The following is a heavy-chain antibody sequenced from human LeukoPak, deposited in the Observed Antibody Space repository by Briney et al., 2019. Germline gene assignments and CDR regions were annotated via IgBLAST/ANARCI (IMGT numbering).Heavy chain of an antibody. D-gene: IGHD1-26*01. CDR3: ARDSGSYYFGY. V-gene: IGHV3-30-3*01. CDR1: GFTFSSYA. J-gene: IGHJ4*02. Sequence: GGSLRLSCAASGFTFSSYAMHWVRQAPGKGLEWVAVISYDGSNKYYADSVKGRFTISRDNSKNTLYLQMNSLRAEDTAVYYCARDSGSYYFGYWGQGTLVTVSS. CDR2: ISYDGSNK.